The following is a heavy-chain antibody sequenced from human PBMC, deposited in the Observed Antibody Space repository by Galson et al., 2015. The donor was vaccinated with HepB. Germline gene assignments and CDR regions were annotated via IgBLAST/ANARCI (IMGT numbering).Heavy chain of an antibody. CDR3: TPTVTLRGFDY. CDR1: GFTFSSYG. V-gene: IGHV3-30*04. J-gene: IGHJ4*02. D-gene: IGHD4-17*01. CDR2: ILYDGSNK. Sequence: SLRLSCAASGFTFSSYGMHWVRQAPGKGLEWVAGILYDGSNKQYADSVKGRLTISRDNSKNTLYLQMNSLRGEDTAVYYCTPTVTLRGFDYWGQGTLVTVSS.